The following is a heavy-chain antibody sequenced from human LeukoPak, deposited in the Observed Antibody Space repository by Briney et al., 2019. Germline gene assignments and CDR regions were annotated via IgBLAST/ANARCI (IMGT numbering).Heavy chain of an antibody. CDR1: GFTFSSYA. J-gene: IGHJ4*02. D-gene: IGHD3-22*01. CDR2: ISHSSSGT. Sequence: PGGSLRLSCAGSGFTFSSYAMSWVRQAPGKGLEWVSAISHSSSGTYYVDSVKGRFTISRDNSKNTLYMQMNSLRAEDTAVYYCTKVINSGYYYYFDYLGQGTLVTVSS. CDR3: TKVINSGYYYYFDY. V-gene: IGHV3-23*01.